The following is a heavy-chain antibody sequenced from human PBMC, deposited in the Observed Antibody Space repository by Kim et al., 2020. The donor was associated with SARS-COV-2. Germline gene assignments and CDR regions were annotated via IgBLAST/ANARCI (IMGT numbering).Heavy chain of an antibody. J-gene: IGHJ4*02. Sequence: GGSLRLSCAASGFTFSSYSMNWVRQAPGKGLEWVSYISSSSSTIYYADSVKGRFTISRDNAKNSMYLQMNSLRDEDTAVYYCARGNSPVLRFLEWFHYWGQGTLVTVSS. V-gene: IGHV3-48*02. D-gene: IGHD3-3*01. CDR1: GFTFSSYS. CDR3: ARGNSPVLRFLEWFHY. CDR2: ISSSSSTI.